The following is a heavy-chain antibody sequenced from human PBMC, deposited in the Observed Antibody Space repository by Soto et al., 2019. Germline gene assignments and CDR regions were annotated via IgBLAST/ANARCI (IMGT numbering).Heavy chain of an antibody. CDR3: ARGGGYSGSPNNVYGMDV. CDR2: INPNSGGT. V-gene: IGHV1-2*02. D-gene: IGHD1-26*01. J-gene: IGHJ6*02. Sequence: QVQLVQSGAEVKEPGASVKVSCKASGYTFTGYYMHWVRQAPGQGLEWMGWINPNSGGTNYAQKFQGRVTMTRDTSISTAYMELSRLRSDDTAVYYCARGGGYSGSPNNVYGMDVWGQGTTVTVSS. CDR1: GYTFTGYY.